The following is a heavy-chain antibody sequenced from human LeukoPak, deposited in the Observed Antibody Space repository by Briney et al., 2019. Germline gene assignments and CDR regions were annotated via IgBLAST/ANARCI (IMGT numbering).Heavy chain of an antibody. CDR2: ISAYNGNT. D-gene: IGHD6-19*01. J-gene: IGHJ4*02. CDR3: ARDPSGWALFWGLGVLYYFDY. CDR1: GYTFTSYG. Sequence: ASVKVSCKASGYTFTSYGISWVRQAPGQGLEWMGWISAYNGNTNYAQKLQGRVTMTTDTSTSTAYMELRSLRSDDTAVYYCARDPSGWALFWGLGVLYYFDYWGQGTLVTVSS. V-gene: IGHV1-18*01.